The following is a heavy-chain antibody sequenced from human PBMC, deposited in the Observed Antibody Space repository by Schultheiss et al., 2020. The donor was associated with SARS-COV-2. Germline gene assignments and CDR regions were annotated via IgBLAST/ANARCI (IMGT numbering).Heavy chain of an antibody. V-gene: IGHV3-66*01. CDR2: IYSGGST. J-gene: IGHJ6*02. CDR3: ARSFRGLTGYYYYYYGMDV. D-gene: IGHD3-9*01. Sequence: GGSLRLSCAASGFTVSSNYMSWVRQAPGKGLEWVSVIYSGGSTYYADSVKGRFTISRDNSKNTLYLQMNSLRAEDTAVYYCARSFRGLTGYYYYYYGMDVWGQGTTVTVSS. CDR1: GFTVSSNY.